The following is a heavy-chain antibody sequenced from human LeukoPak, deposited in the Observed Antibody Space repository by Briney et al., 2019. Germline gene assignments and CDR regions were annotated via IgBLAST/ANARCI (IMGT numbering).Heavy chain of an antibody. CDR1: GFTFSSYA. CDR2: ISGSGGST. D-gene: IGHD2/OR15-2a*01. Sequence: GGSLRLSCAASGFTFSSYAMSWVRQAPGKGLEWVSAISGSGGSTYYADSVKGRFTISRDNSKNTVYLQMSSLRAEDTAVYYCTNLIASIGTFLGYFDYWGEGTLVTVSS. J-gene: IGHJ4*02. V-gene: IGHV3-23*01. CDR3: TNLIASIGTFLGYFDY.